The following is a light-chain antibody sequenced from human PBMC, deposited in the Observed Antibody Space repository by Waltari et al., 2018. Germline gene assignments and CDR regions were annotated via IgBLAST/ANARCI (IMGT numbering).Light chain of an antibody. CDR2: DVR. V-gene: IGLV2-11*01. J-gene: IGLJ3*02. CDR1: SSDVGGYNY. CDR3: CSYAGSYTWV. Sequence: QSALTQPRSVSGSPGQSVTISCTGTSSDVGGYNYVSWYQQHPGKAPKLIIYDVRKRPEGVPVRFPGSKSGSTASLTISGRQADIEADYDCCSYAGSYTWVFGGGTKLTVL.